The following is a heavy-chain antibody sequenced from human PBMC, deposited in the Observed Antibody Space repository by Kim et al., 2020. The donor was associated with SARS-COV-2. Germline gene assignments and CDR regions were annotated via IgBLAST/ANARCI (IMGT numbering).Heavy chain of an antibody. Sequence: STTNYADSVKGRFTISRDNAENSLYLQMSSLRAEDTAVYYCARLDGGFDIWGQGSLVTVSS. V-gene: IGHV3-74*01. CDR3: ARLDGGFDI. D-gene: IGHD4-17*01. J-gene: IGHJ5*02. CDR2: STT.